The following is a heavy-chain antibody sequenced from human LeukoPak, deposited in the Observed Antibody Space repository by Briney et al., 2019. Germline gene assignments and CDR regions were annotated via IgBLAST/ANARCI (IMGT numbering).Heavy chain of an antibody. CDR3: ARGAILRYFDRRVYYYYYMDV. CDR2: INHSGST. D-gene: IGHD3-9*01. J-gene: IGHJ6*03. Sequence: PSETLSLTCAVSGGPFSGYYWSWIRQPPGKGLEWIGEINHSGSTNYNPSLKSRVTISVDTSKNQFSLKLSSVTAADTAVYYCARGAILRYFDRRVYYYYYMDVWGKGTTVTVSS. CDR1: GGPFSGYY. V-gene: IGHV4-34*01.